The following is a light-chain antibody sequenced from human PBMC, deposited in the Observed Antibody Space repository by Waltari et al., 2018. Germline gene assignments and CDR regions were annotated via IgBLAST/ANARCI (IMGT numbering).Light chain of an antibody. J-gene: IGLJ2*01. Sequence: QSALTQPASVSGSPGQSITIPCTGTRSDVGRYNLVSWYQEHPGKATKLMIYEDSKRPSGVSNRFSGSKSGNTASLTISGLQAEDEADYYCCSYAGSFTLIFGGGTKLTVL. CDR2: EDS. CDR1: RSDVGRYNL. V-gene: IGLV2-23*01. CDR3: CSYAGSFTLI.